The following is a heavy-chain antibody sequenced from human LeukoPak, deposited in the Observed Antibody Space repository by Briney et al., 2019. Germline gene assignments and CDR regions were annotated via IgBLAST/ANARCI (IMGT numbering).Heavy chain of an antibody. CDR1: GGTFSSYA. J-gene: IGHJ1*01. D-gene: IGHD6-6*01. Sequence: ASVEVSCKASGGTFSSYAISWVRQAPGQGLEWMGGIIPIFGTANYAQKFQGRVTITADESTSTAYMELSSLRSEDTAVYYCARGGAARLHFQNWGQGTLVTVSS. CDR3: ARGGAARLHFQN. V-gene: IGHV1-69*13. CDR2: IIPIFGTA.